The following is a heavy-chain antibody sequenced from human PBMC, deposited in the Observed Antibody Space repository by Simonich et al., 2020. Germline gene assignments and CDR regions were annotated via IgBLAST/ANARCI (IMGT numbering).Heavy chain of an antibody. D-gene: IGHD1-1*01. J-gene: IGHJ4*02. CDR2: INHRGST. Sequence: QVQLQQWGAGLLKPSETLSLTCAVYGGSFSGYYWSWIRQPPVKGLEWIGEINHRGSTNYNPSLTSRVTISVDTSKNQFSLKLSSVTAADTAVYYCARHLQLGPFDYWGQGTLVTVSS. V-gene: IGHV4-34*01. CDR1: GGSFSGYY. CDR3: ARHLQLGPFDY.